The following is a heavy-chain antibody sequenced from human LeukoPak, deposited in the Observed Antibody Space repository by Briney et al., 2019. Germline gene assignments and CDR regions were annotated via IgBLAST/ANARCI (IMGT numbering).Heavy chain of an antibody. D-gene: IGHD3-10*01. Sequence: PGGSLRLSCAASGFTFSSYGMHWVRQAPGKGLEWVAFIRYDGSNKYYADSVKGRFTISRDNSKNTLYLQMNSLRVEDTAVYYCAKEPREYYYGSGFGWGQGTLVTVSS. CDR2: IRYDGSNK. CDR3: AKEPREYYYGSGFG. CDR1: GFTFSSYG. J-gene: IGHJ4*02. V-gene: IGHV3-30*02.